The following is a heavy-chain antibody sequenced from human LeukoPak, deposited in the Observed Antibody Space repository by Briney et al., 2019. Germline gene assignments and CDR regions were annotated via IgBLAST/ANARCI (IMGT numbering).Heavy chain of an antibody. Sequence: ASVKVSCKASGYTFTSYDINWVRQATGQGLEGMGWMNPNSGSTGYAQKFQGRVTITRNTSISTAYMELSSLRSEDTAVYYCARGRSIRLGELSLYIWGQGTLVTVSS. CDR3: ARGRSIRLGELSLYI. J-gene: IGHJ4*02. CDR2: MNPNSGST. D-gene: IGHD3-16*02. V-gene: IGHV1-8*03. CDR1: GYTFTSYD.